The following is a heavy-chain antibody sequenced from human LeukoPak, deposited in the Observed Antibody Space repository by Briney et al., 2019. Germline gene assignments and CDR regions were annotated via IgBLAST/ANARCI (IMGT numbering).Heavy chain of an antibody. Sequence: SQTLSLTCAISGDSVSSNNVAWNWIRQSPSRGLEWLGRTYYRSKWYNDCAVSVKSQITINPDTSKNQFSLQLNSVTPEDTAVYYCARGWYYYFDYWGQGTLVTVSS. CDR2: TYYRSKWYN. V-gene: IGHV6-1*01. J-gene: IGHJ4*02. CDR1: GDSVSSNNVA. CDR3: ARGWYYYFDY. D-gene: IGHD1-14*01.